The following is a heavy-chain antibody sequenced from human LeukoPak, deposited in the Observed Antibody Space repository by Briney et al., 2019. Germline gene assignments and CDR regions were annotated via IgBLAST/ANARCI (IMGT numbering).Heavy chain of an antibody. CDR1: GGSISSSSYY. CDR2: IYYSGST. J-gene: IGHJ3*02. D-gene: IGHD6-13*01. V-gene: IGHV4-39*01. CDR3: ASYSSTDIAFDI. Sequence: SETLSLTCTVSGGSISSSSYYWGWIRQPPGKGLEWIGSIYYSGSTYYNPSLKSRVTISVDTSKNQFSLKLSSVTAADTAVYYCASYSSTDIAFDIWGQGTMVTVSS.